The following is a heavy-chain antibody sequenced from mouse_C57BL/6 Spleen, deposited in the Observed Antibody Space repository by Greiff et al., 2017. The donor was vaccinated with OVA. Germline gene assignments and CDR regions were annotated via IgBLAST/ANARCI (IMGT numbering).Heavy chain of an antibody. CDR2: IDPSDSDT. J-gene: IGHJ2*01. CDR1: GYTFTSYW. D-gene: IGHD1-1*01. CDR3: ARSLSFLDY. V-gene: IGHV1-52*01. Sequence: VQLQQPGAELVRPGSSVKLSCKASGYTFTSYWMHWVKQRPIQGLEWIGNIDPSDSDTHYNQKFKDKATLTVDKSSSTAYMQLSSLTSEDSAVYYCARSLSFLDYWGQGTTLTVSS.